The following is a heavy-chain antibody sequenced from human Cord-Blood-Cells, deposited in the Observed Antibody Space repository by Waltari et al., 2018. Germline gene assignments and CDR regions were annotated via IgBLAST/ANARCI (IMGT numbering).Heavy chain of an antibody. CDR3: AGSSDYYDSSGYYWYFDL. Sequence: QLQLQESGPGLVKPSETLSLTCTVSGGSISSSSYYWGWIRQRPGKGLEWIGSIYYSGSTYYNPSLKSRVTISVDTSKNQFSLKLSSVTAADTAVYYCAGSSDYYDSSGYYWYFDLWGRGTLVTVSS. V-gene: IGHV4-39*07. CDR2: IYYSGST. J-gene: IGHJ2*01. CDR1: GGSISSSSYY. D-gene: IGHD3-22*01.